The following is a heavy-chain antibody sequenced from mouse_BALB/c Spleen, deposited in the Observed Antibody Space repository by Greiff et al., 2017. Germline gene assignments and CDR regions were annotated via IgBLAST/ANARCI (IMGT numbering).Heavy chain of an antibody. CDR2: IDPANGNT. V-gene: IGHV14-3*02. CDR3: ARSENYYRYEAY. D-gene: IGHD2-14*01. CDR1: GFNIKDTY. Sequence: VQLQQSGAELLKPGASVKLSCTASGFNIKDTYMHWVKQRPEQGLEWIGRIDPANGNTKYDPKFQGKATITADTSSNTAYLQLSSLTSEDTAVYYCARSENYYRYEAYWGQGTLVTVSA. J-gene: IGHJ3*01.